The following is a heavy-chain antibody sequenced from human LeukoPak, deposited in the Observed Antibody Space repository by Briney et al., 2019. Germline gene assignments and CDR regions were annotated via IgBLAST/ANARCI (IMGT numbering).Heavy chain of an antibody. CDR1: GFTFSTYN. CDR3: ARDGEGGAAAGY. V-gene: IGHV3-48*01. D-gene: IGHD6-13*01. CDR2: ISDSSSHT. Sequence: GGSLRLSCAASGFTFSTYNMNWVRPAPGEGLGWVSFISDSSSHTFYSDSVMGRFSVSRENVKHSLYLQMSGLRAEDTAIYYCARDGEGGAAAGYWGQGTLVSVSS. J-gene: IGHJ4*02.